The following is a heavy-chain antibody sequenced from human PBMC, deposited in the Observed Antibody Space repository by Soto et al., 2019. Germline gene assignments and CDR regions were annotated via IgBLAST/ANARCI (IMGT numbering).Heavy chain of an antibody. CDR2: IYSSGTT. CDR3: AREGASGFGMDV. J-gene: IGHJ6*02. D-gene: IGHD1-26*01. V-gene: IGHV4-4*07. CDR1: GGPIRSYY. Sequence: SETLSLTCNVSGGPIRSYYWSWVRQPAGKALEWIGRIYSSGTTNYNPSLKSRVTILVDTSKNEFSLKVASVTAADTALYYCAREGASGFGMDVWGQGTTVTVSS.